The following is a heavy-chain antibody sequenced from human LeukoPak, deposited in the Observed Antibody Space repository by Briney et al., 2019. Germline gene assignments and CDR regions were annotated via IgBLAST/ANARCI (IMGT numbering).Heavy chain of an antibody. Sequence: ASVKVSCKASGYTFTSYDINWVRQATGQGLEWMGIINPSGGSTSYAQKFQGRVTMTRDTSTCTVYMELSSLRSEDTAVYYCARALAAARYYFDYWGQGTLVTVSS. J-gene: IGHJ4*02. CDR1: GYTFTSYD. CDR3: ARALAAARYYFDY. CDR2: INPSGGST. D-gene: IGHD6-13*01. V-gene: IGHV1-46*01.